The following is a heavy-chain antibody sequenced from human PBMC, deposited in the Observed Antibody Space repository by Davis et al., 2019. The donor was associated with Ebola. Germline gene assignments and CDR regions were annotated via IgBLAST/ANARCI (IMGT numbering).Heavy chain of an antibody. Sequence: SLKISCAASGFTFDDYAMHWVRQVPGKGPEWVSGVSWNNGSAGYADSVKGRFTISRDNAKNSLYLQMNSLRPEDTALYYCAKDTASYYYSSGYAFDSWGQGTLVTVSS. CDR2: VSWNNGSA. V-gene: IGHV3-9*01. D-gene: IGHD3-22*01. J-gene: IGHJ4*02. CDR3: AKDTASYYYSSGYAFDS. CDR1: GFTFDDYA.